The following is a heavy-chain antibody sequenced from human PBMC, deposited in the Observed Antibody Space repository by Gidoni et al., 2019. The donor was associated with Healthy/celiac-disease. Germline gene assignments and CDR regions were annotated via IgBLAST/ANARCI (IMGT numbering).Heavy chain of an antibody. CDR3: TTLLHCSGGSCYSD. J-gene: IGHJ4*02. Sequence: EVQLVESGGGLVKPGGSLRLSCSASGFTFSNAWMSWVRQAPWKGLEWVGRIKSKTDGGTTDYAAPVKGRFTISRDDSKNTLYLQMNSLKTEDTAVFYCTTLLHCSGGSCYSDWGQGTLVTVSS. V-gene: IGHV3-15*01. CDR1: GFTFSNAW. D-gene: IGHD2-15*01. CDR2: IKSKTDGGTT.